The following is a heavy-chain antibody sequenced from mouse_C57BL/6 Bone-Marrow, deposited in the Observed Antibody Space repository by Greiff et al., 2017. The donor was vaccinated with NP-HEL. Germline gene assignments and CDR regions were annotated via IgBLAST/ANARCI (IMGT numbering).Heavy chain of an antibody. V-gene: IGHV1-59*01. J-gene: IGHJ4*01. Sequence: QVQLQQPGAELVRPGTSVKLSCKASGYTFTSYWMHWVKQRPGQGLEWIGVIDPSDSYTNYNQKFKGKATLTVDTSSSTADVQLSSRTSEDSAVDYCARPSNYYDSSLYYAMDYWGQGTSVTVSA. CDR3: ARPSNYYDSSLYYAMDY. D-gene: IGHD1-1*01. CDR1: GYTFTSYW. CDR2: IDPSDSYT.